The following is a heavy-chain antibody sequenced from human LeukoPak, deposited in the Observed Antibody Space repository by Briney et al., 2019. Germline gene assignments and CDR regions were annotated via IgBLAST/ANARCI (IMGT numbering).Heavy chain of an antibody. J-gene: IGHJ4*02. V-gene: IGHV3-30-3*01. Sequence: GGSLRLSCAASGFTFSSYAMHWVRQAPGKGLEWVAVISYDGSNKYYADSVKGRFTISRDNSKNTLYLQMNSLRAEDTAAYYCASAMQGNIAAAGTLDYWGQGTLVTVSS. D-gene: IGHD6-13*01. CDR1: GFTFSSYA. CDR2: ISYDGSNK. CDR3: ASAMQGNIAAAGTLDY.